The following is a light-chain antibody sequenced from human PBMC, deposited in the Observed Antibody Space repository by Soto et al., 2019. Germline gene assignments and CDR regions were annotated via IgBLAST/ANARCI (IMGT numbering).Light chain of an antibody. V-gene: IGLV1-51*01. CDR3: GSWDTSLRGVV. CDR1: TSNIGNNI. Sequence: QAVLTQPPSVYAAPGQKVTISCSGSTSNIGNNIVSWYQQLPGTAPKVVIHDNNQRPSGVPERFSGSRSGTSATLDITGLQTGDEADYYCGSWDTSLRGVVFGGGTKLTVL. CDR2: DNN. J-gene: IGLJ2*01.